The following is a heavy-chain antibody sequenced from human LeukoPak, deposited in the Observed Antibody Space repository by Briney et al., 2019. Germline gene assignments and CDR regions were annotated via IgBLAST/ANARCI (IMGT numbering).Heavy chain of an antibody. CDR3: AGEGRQRIAAAGPFDY. D-gene: IGHD6-13*01. V-gene: IGHV1-2*02. CDR2: INPNSGDT. CDR1: GYTFTGYY. J-gene: IGHJ4*02. Sequence: ASVKVSCKASGYTFTGYYMHWVRQAPGQGLEWMGWINPNSGDTNYAQKFQGRVTMTRDTSISTAYMELSRLRSDDMAVYYCAGEGRQRIAAAGPFDYWGQGTLVTVSS.